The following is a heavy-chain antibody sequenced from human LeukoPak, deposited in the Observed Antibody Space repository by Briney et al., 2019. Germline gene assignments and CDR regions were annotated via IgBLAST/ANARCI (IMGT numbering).Heavy chain of an antibody. CDR2: INHGGAT. V-gene: IGHV4-34*01. D-gene: IGHD5-24*01. CDR1: AGSFSGYY. Sequence: SETLSLTCAVYAGSFSGYYWSWVRQAPGKGLEWVGEINHGGATNYNPSLKSRVTISVDTSKNQFSLKLTSVTAADTAVYYCARLGDGYNRPPGYWGQGTTVTVSS. J-gene: IGHJ4*02. CDR3: ARLGDGYNRPPGY.